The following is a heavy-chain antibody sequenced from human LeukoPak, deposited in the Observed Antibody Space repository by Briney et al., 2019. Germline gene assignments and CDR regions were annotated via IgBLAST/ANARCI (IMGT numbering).Heavy chain of an antibody. Sequence: ASETLSLSCTISGGSISSYYWSWIRQPAGKGLEWIGRIYTSGSTNYNPSLRSRVTISVDASKNQFSLKLNSVTAADTAVYYCARRNILTEGEAFDIWGQGTLVTVSS. V-gene: IGHV4-4*07. CDR2: IYTSGST. D-gene: IGHD3-9*01. J-gene: IGHJ3*02. CDR1: GGSISSYY. CDR3: ARRNILTEGEAFDI.